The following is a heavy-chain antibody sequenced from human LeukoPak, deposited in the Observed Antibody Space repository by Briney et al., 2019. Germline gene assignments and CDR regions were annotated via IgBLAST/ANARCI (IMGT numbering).Heavy chain of an antibody. CDR2: IYYSGST. J-gene: IGHJ4*02. D-gene: IGHD3-9*01. CDR3: ARLSKGRFFDYIFDY. CDR1: GGSVSSTAYY. Sequence: SETLSLTCTVSGGSVSSTAYYWGWIRQPPGQGLEWIGNIYYSGSTYFNPSLTSRVTMSVDTSNNQFSLKMHSVTAADTAVYYCARLSKGRFFDYIFDYWGQGTLVTVSS. V-gene: IGHV4-39*01.